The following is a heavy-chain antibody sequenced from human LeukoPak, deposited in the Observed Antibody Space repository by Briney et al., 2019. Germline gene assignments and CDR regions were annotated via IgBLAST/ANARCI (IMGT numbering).Heavy chain of an antibody. CDR2: ISGSGDST. CDR3: AKDLRYCSTAICYYSGMDV. D-gene: IGHD3-10*01. CDR1: GFTFSTYA. Sequence: PGGSLRLSCAASGFTFSTYAMSWVHQAPGKGLEWLSGISGSGDSTYYADSVKGRFTISRDNSKNTLYLQMNSLRADDTAVFFCAKDLRYCSTAICYYSGMDVWGQGTTVTVSS. J-gene: IGHJ6*02. V-gene: IGHV3-23*01.